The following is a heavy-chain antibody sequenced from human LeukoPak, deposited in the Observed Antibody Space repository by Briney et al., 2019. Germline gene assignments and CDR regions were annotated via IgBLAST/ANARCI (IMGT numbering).Heavy chain of an antibody. Sequence: PGGSLRLSCAASGLTFSSYAMHWVRQAPGKGLEWVAVISYDGSNKYYADSVKGRFTISRDNSKNTLYLQMNSLRAEDTAVYYCARGWASGYDPTFDYWGQGTLVTVSS. D-gene: IGHD5-12*01. V-gene: IGHV3-30-3*01. CDR1: GLTFSSYA. CDR3: ARGWASGYDPTFDY. J-gene: IGHJ4*02. CDR2: ISYDGSNK.